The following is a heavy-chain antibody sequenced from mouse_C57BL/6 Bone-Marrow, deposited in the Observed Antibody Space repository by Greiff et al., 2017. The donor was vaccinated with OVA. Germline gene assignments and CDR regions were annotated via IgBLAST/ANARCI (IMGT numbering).Heavy chain of an antibody. D-gene: IGHD2-3*01. V-gene: IGHV1-76*01. CDR2: IYPGSGNT. J-gene: IGHJ3*01. Sequence: VQLQESGAELVRPGASVKLSCKASGYTFTDYYINWVKQRPGQGLEWIARIYPGSGNTYYNEKFKGKATLTAEKSSSTAYMQLSSLTSEDSAVYFCAREDYDGPGAYWGQGTLVTVSA. CDR1: GYTFTDYY. CDR3: AREDYDGPGAY.